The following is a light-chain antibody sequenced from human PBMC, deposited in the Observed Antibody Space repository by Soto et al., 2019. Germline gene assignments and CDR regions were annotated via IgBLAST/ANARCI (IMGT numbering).Light chain of an antibody. CDR1: QTVSNN. CDR3: QQFNHWPAIT. Sequence: IVLTQSPGTLCLSPGERATLSCRTSQTVSNNYLAWYQQKPGQAPRLLLYGASTRAAGIPARFSGSGSGTQFTLTINSLQSEDFAVYYCQQFNHWPAITFGQGTRLEIK. CDR2: GAS. V-gene: IGKV3-15*01. J-gene: IGKJ5*01.